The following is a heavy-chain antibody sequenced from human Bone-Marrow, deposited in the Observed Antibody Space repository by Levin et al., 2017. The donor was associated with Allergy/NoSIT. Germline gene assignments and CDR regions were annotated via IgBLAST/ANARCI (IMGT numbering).Heavy chain of an antibody. CDR3: ARGLRRQWLVRGYYGMDV. J-gene: IGHJ6*02. D-gene: IGHD6-19*01. CDR2: MNPNSGNT. CDR1: GYTFTSYD. V-gene: IGHV1-8*01. Sequence: ASVKVSCKASGYTFTSYDINWVRQATGQGLEWMGWMNPNSGNTGYAQKFQGRVTMTRNTSISTAYMELSSLRSEDTAVYYCARGLRRQWLVRGYYGMDVWGQGTTVTVSS.